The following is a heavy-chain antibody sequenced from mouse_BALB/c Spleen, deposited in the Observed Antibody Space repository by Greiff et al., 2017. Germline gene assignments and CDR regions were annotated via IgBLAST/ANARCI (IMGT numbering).Heavy chain of an antibody. CDR1: GFSLSTSGMG. V-gene: IGHV8-12*01. CDR2: IYWDDDK. D-gene: IGHD2-4*01. Sequence: QVTLKESGPGILQPSQTLSLTCSFSGFSLSTSGMGVSWIRQPSGKGLEWLAHIYWDDDKRYNPSLKSRLTISKDTSRNQVFLKITSVDTADTATYYCARRAYDYDRRYAMDYWGQGTSVTVSS. CDR3: ARRAYDYDRRYAMDY. J-gene: IGHJ4*01.